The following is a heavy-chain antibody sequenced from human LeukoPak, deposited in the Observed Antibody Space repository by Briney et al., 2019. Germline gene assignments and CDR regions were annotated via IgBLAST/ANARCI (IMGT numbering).Heavy chain of an antibody. CDR3: ARDLRSDYGDYGPFDY. D-gene: IGHD4-17*01. V-gene: IGHV1-46*01. CDR2: INPSGGST. Sequence: ASVKVSCKASGHTFTSYYMHWVRQAPGQGLEWMGIINPSGGSTSYAQKFQGRVTMTRDMSTSTVYMELSSLRSEDTAVYYCARDLRSDYGDYGPFDYWGQGTLVTVSS. CDR1: GHTFTSYY. J-gene: IGHJ4*02.